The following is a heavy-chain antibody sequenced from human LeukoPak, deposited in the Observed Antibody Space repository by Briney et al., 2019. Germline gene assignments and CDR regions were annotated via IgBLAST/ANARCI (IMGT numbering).Heavy chain of an antibody. CDR3: AKSVSVGWYCSRTSCYFDY. D-gene: IGHD2-2*01. CDR1: GFTFRCYS. J-gene: IGHJ4*02. CDR2: ISGRCGRT. Sequence: GGSLRLSCAASGFTFRCYSMNWVRQAPGKGVELVSAISGRCGRTYYADSVKARLTISRDNSKHTLYVQMNSVSRERRAVFYCAKSVSVGWYCSRTSCYFDYWGQGTLVTVSS. V-gene: IGHV3-23*01.